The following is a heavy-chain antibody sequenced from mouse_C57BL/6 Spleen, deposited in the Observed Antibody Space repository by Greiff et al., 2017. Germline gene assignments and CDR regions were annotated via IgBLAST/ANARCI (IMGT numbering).Heavy chain of an antibody. D-gene: IGHD1-1*01. CDR3: TRDGSSYGGYFDV. J-gene: IGHJ1*03. CDR1: GFTFSSYA. V-gene: IGHV5-9-1*02. CDR2: ISSGGDYI. Sequence: EVQVVESGEGLVKPGGSLKLSCAASGFTFSSYAMSWVRQTPEKRLEWVAYISSGGDYIYYADTVKGRFTISRDNARNTLYLQMSSLKSEDTAMYYCTRDGSSYGGYFDVWGTGTTVTVSS.